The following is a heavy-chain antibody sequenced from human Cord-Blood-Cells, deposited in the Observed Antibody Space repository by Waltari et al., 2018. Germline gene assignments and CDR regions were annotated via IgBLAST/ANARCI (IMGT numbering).Heavy chain of an antibody. CDR3: ARGEAVGATTRDY. J-gene: IGHJ4*02. D-gene: IGHD1-26*01. CDR2: IYSGGST. CDR1: GFTVSSNY. V-gene: IGHV3-53*02. Sequence: EVQLVETGGGLIQPGGSLRLSCAASGFTVSSNYMSWVRQAPGKGLEWVSVIYSGGSTYYADSVKGRFTISRDNSKNTLYLQMNSLRAEDTAVYYCARGEAVGATTRDYWGQGTLVTVSS.